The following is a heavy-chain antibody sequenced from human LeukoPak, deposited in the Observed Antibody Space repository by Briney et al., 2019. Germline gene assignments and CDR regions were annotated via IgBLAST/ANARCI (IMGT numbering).Heavy chain of an antibody. CDR3: ARAFDY. J-gene: IGHJ4*02. V-gene: IGHV3-48*03. CDR1: GCTFSSYE. Sequence: GGSLRLSCAASGCTFSSYEMNWVRQAPGRGLEWVSYISSSSNTMYYADSVKGRFTISRDNAKNPLYLQMNSLRDEDTAVYYCARAFDYWGQGTLVAVSS. CDR2: ISSSSNTM.